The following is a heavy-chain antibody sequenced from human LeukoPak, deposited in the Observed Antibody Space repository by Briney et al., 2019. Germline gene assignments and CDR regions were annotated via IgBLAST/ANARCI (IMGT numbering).Heavy chain of an antibody. Sequence: GGSLRLSCAASGFTFSSYGMHWVRQAPGKGLECVASISQDGTKQYYVDSVRGRFTISRDDAKNSVYLQMNNLRVQDTAVYYCVRRNLFDYWGQGTLVTVSS. J-gene: IGHJ4*02. V-gene: IGHV3-7*03. CDR2: ISQDGTKQ. CDR3: VRRNLFDY. CDR1: GFTFSSYG.